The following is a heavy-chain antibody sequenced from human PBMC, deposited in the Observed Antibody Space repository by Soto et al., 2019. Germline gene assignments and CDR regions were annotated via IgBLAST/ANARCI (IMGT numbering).Heavy chain of an antibody. J-gene: IGHJ4*02. CDR2: IYYNGKT. Sequence: QVQLQESGPGLVKPSETLSLTCTVSGGSISNHYLSWIRQPPGKGLEWIGYIYYNGKTNYNPSITSRVTMSVDTSKNQISLKLSSVTAADTAVYYCTRANWYSEYWGQGTLVTVSS. CDR3: TRANWYSEY. V-gene: IGHV4-59*11. D-gene: IGHD7-27*01. CDR1: GGSISNHY.